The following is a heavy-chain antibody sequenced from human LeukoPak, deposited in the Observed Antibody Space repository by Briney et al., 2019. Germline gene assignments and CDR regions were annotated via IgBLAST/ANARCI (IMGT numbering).Heavy chain of an antibody. D-gene: IGHD3-16*01. CDR3: ARESFGGNRYFDL. Sequence: GGSLRLSCAASGFTFSDYEMNWVRQAPGKGLEWVSYISGSGNIIYYADSVKGRFTISRDNPKNSLYLQMNSLRAEDTAVYYCARESFGGNRYFDLWGRGTLVTVSS. J-gene: IGHJ2*01. CDR2: ISGSGNII. V-gene: IGHV3-48*03. CDR1: GFTFSDYE.